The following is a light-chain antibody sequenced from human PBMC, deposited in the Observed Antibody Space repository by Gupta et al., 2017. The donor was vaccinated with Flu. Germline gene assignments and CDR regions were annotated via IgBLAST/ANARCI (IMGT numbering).Light chain of an antibody. CDR3: NSRDSTDNHQAV. CDR1: SLRNSY. J-gene: IGLJ2*01. Sequence: QTVRITCQGDSLRNSYANWYQQKPGQAPVLVIYAKNIRPSGSPDRFSGSSSGNTASLTITGAQAEDEADYYCNSRDSTDNHQAVFGGGTKLTVL. V-gene: IGLV3-19*01. CDR2: AKN.